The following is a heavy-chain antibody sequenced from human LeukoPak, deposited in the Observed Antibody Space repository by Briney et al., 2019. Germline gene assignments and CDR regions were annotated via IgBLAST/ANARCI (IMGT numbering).Heavy chain of an antibody. V-gene: IGHV1-2*02. CDR2: INPNSGGT. CDR1: GYTFTGYY. Sequence: GASVKVSCKASGYTFTGYYMHWVRQAAGQGLEWMGWINPNSGGTNYAQKFQGRVTMTRDTSISTAYMELSRLRSDDTAVYYCARDLAYGDYIFDYWGQGTLVTVSS. D-gene: IGHD4-17*01. CDR3: ARDLAYGDYIFDY. J-gene: IGHJ4*02.